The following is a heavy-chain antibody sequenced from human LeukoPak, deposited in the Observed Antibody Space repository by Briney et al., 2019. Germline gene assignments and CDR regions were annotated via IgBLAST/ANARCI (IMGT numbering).Heavy chain of an antibody. V-gene: IGHV3-7*03. Sequence: GGSPRLSCAASGFTFSSYAMSWVRQAPGKGLEWVANIKQDGSEKYYVDSVKGRFTVSRDNAKNSLYLQINSLRAEDTAVYYCARSGASVYWGQGTLVTVSS. J-gene: IGHJ4*02. D-gene: IGHD4/OR15-4a*01. CDR3: ARSGASVY. CDR1: GFTFSSYA. CDR2: IKQDGSEK.